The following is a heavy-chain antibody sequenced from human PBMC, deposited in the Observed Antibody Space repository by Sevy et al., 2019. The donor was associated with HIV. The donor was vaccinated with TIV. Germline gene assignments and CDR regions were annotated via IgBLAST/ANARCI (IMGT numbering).Heavy chain of an antibody. J-gene: IGHJ4*02. CDR3: ARDLGSGGNSDY. Sequence: SETLSLTCAVSGYSISSGYHWGWFRQPPGKGLEWLASIYHSGGSSYNPSLKSRLTISLDGPNNQFFLKLASLTAADTAVYYCARDLGSGGNSDYWGQGTLVTVSS. V-gene: IGHV4-38-2*02. CDR1: GYSISSGYH. CDR2: IYHSGGS. D-gene: IGHD2-21*01.